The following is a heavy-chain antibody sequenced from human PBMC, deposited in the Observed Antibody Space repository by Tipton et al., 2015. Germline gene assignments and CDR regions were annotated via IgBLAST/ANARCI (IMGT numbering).Heavy chain of an antibody. J-gene: IGHJ4*02. CDR2: IYSSGST. CDR3: ARDRYFGSGSHLDY. CDR1: GGSLGRYY. V-gene: IGHV4-59*01. D-gene: IGHD3-10*01. Sequence: TLSLTCDVSGGSLGRYYYNWIRQPPGKGLEWIGYIYSSGSTEYNPSLSSRVNISLDTAKTQISLELTSMTAADTAVYYCARDRYFGSGSHLDYWGQGTLVTVSS.